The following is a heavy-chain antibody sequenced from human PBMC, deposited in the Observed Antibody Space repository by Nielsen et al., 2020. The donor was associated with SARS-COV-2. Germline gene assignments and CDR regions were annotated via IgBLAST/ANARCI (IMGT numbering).Heavy chain of an antibody. CDR2: ISYDGSNK. V-gene: IGHV3-30-3*01. CDR3: ARDLVAAASNWFDP. Sequence: GGSLRLSCAASGFTFSSYAMHWVRQAPGKGLEWVAVISYDGSNKYYADSVKGRFTISRDNSKNTLYLQMNSLRAEDTAVYYCARDLVAAASNWFDPWGQGTLVTVSS. J-gene: IGHJ5*02. D-gene: IGHD6-13*01. CDR1: GFTFSSYA.